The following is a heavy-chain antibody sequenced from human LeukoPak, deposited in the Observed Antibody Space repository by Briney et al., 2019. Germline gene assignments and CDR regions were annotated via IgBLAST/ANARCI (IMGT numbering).Heavy chain of an antibody. D-gene: IGHD3-10*01. J-gene: IGHJ4*02. Sequence: GGSLRLSCAASGFTFSTYWMSWVRQAPGRGLEWVANIKQDGGEKYYVDSVKGRFTISRDNAKNSLYLQMNSLRVEDTAVYYCARDLQSGSGSYYNPVDYWGQGTLVTVSS. V-gene: IGHV3-7*05. CDR2: IKQDGGEK. CDR3: ARDLQSGSGSYYNPVDY. CDR1: GFTFSTYW.